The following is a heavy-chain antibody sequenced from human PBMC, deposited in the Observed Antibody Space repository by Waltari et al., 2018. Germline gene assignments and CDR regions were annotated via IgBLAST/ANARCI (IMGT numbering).Heavy chain of an antibody. Sequence: QVQLRESGPGLVKPSETLSLTCTVSGYSTSRGYYWGWIRQSPGKGLEWIASIYPGVNTYYSPSLNSRLTISVDTSKNQFYLKLSSVTAADTAVYYCASSFPIAYFDYWGQGTLVTVSS. CDR1: GYSTSRGYY. J-gene: IGHJ4*02. V-gene: IGHV4-38-2*02. CDR2: IYPGVNT. D-gene: IGHD2-21*01. CDR3: ASSFPIAYFDY.